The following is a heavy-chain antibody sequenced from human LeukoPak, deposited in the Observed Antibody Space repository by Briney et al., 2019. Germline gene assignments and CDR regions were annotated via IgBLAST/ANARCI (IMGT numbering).Heavy chain of an antibody. CDR3: GREIPSGSYAPDD. V-gene: IGHV3-21*05. D-gene: IGHD1-26*01. CDR2: IRSSGRSI. J-gene: IGHJ4*02. CDR1: GFTFSSYS. Sequence: GSLRLSCAASGFTFSSYSMNWVPQAPGKGLEWGSYIRSSGRSILYADSVKGRFTVSRDNAKNSLYLQMNNLRAEDTAVYYCGREIPSGSYAPDDWGQGILVIVSS.